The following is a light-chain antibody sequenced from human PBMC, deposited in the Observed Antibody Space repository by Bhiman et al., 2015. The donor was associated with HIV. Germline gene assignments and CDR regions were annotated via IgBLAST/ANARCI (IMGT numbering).Light chain of an antibody. CDR1: AFNIERHQ. J-gene: IGLJ3*02. Sequence: QSVLTQPPAMSAAPGQSVTISCSGSAFNIERHQVTWLRHLPGTAPTSVIIMNNQRPSGVPDRFSGSRSGTSASLTISGLQAEDEADYYCSSYTSSSPRVFGGGTKLTVL. V-gene: IGLV1-44*01. CDR3: SSYTSSSPRV. CDR2: MNN.